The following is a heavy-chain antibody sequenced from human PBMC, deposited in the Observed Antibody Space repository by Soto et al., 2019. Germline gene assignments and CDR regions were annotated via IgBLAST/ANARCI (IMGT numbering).Heavy chain of an antibody. V-gene: IGHV4-59*01. D-gene: IGHD6-6*01. CDR3: AGGRLPQLVFFDY. CDR2: IYDSGST. CDR1: GGSISSYY. J-gene: IGHJ4*02. Sequence: SETLSLTCTVSGGSISSYYWSWIRQPPGKGLEWIGYIYDSGSTNYNPSLKSRVTISVDTSKNQFSLKLSPVTAAATAVYYCAGGRLPQLVFFDYWGQGTLVTVSS.